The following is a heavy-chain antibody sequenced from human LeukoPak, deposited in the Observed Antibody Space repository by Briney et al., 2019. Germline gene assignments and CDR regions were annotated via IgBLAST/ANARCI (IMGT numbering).Heavy chain of an antibody. D-gene: IGHD6-19*01. V-gene: IGHV3-74*01. CDR3: ARDWFSGWYGYFDY. J-gene: IGHJ4*02. CDR2: INTDGSST. CDR1: GFSFTSYW. Sequence: GGSLRLSCAASGFSFTSYWMHWVRQAPGKGLVWVSHINTDGSSTTYADSVKGRFSISRDNAKNSLYLQMSSLRAEDTAVYYCARDWFSGWYGYFDYWGQGTLVTVSS.